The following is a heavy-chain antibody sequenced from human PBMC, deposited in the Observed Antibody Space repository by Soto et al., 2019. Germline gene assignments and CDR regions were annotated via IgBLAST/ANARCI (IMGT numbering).Heavy chain of an antibody. D-gene: IGHD4-17*01. CDR2: IYYSGST. CDR3: AVAMTTVTTYDY. Sequence: SETLFLPFPVSGCPLRRGSYWLSWVRQHPGKGLEWIGYIYYSGSTYYNPSLKSRVTMSADTSKNQFSLKLSSVTAADTAVYYCAVAMTTVTTYDYWGQGTLVTAPQ. CDR1: GCPLRRGSYW. J-gene: IGHJ4*02. V-gene: IGHV4-31*03.